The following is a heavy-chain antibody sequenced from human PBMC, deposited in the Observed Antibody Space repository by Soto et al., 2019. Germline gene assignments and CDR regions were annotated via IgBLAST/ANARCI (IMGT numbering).Heavy chain of an antibody. CDR1: GGTFTNLA. J-gene: IGHJ4*02. V-gene: IGHV1-69*06. CDR3: ARVMTTFGVISKGPDH. CDR2: LIPIFGTS. Sequence: QVQLVQSGAEVRKSGSSVKVSCKASGGTFTNLAINWVRQAPGQGFEWMGGLIPIFGTSNSAQKFQARVTISADTSTGTAYLEVSSLRSEDTAVYYCARVMTTFGVISKGPDHWGQGTLVTVSS. D-gene: IGHD3-3*01.